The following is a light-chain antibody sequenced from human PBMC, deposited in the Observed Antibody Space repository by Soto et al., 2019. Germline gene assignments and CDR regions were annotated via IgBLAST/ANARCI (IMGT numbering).Light chain of an antibody. J-gene: IGKJ4*01. CDR1: QSISNW. V-gene: IGKV1-5*03. CDR2: KAS. CDR3: QQYNSYALT. Sequence: DIPMTQSPSTLSASVGDRVTITCRASQSISNWLAWYQQKPGKAPKLLIYKASSLEGGVPSRFSGSGSATEFTLTISSLQPDDFATYYCQQYNSYALTFGGGTKVEIK.